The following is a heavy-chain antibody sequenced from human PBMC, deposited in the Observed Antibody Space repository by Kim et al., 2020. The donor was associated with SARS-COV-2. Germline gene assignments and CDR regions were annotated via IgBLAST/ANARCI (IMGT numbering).Heavy chain of an antibody. CDR1: GFTFSNYI. CDR3: ARAESTGYYDDY. Sequence: GGSLRLSCAASGFTFSNYIINWVRQAPGKGLEWVSYINSDSRNIYYADSVKGRFTVSRDNAKNSLYIQMNSLRDEDTAVYYCARAESTGYYDDYWGQGTLVTVSS. J-gene: IGHJ4*02. D-gene: IGHD3-22*01. V-gene: IGHV3-48*02. CDR2: INSDSRNI.